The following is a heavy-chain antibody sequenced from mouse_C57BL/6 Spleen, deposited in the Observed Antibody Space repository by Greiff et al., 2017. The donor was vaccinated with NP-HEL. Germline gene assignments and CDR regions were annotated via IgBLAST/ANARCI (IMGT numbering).Heavy chain of an antibody. CDR2: INPSNGGT. CDR1: GYTFTSYW. D-gene: IGHD1-1*01. CDR3: ARHTYYYGTPYAMDY. J-gene: IGHJ4*01. V-gene: IGHV1-53*01. Sequence: VQLQQPGPELVKPGASVKLSCKASGYTFTSYWMHWVKQRPGQGLEWIGNINPSNGGTNYNEKFKSKATLTVDKSSSTAYMQLSSLTSEDSAVYYCARHTYYYGTPYAMDYWGQGTSVTVSS.